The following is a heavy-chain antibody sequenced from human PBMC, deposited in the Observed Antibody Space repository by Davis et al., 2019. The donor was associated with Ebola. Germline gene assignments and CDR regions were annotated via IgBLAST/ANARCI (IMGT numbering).Heavy chain of an antibody. CDR2: TRNKAKSYTT. J-gene: IGHJ6*03. CDR3: ARAASYRNYYYMDV. D-gene: IGHD3-10*01. CDR1: GFTFSDHD. Sequence: GESLKISCAVSGFTFSDHDMDWVRQAPGKGLEWVGRTRNKAKSYTTEYAASVKGRFSISRDDSKNSLYLQMNSLKTEDTAVYHCARAASYRNYYYMDVWGKGTTVTVSS. V-gene: IGHV3-72*01.